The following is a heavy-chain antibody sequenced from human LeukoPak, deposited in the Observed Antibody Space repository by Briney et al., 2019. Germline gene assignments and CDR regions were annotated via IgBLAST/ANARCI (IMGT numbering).Heavy chain of an antibody. V-gene: IGHV4-39*01. J-gene: IGHJ4*02. CDR1: GGSISSSSYY. D-gene: IGHD3-3*01. Sequence: SETLSLTCNVSGGSISSSSYYWGWIRQPPGKGLEWVGSIYYSGSTYYSPSLKSRVTISVDTSKNQFSLKLSSVTAADTAVYYCAWRLAVSGFDWGQGTLVTVSS. CDR2: IYYSGST. CDR3: AWRLAVSGFD.